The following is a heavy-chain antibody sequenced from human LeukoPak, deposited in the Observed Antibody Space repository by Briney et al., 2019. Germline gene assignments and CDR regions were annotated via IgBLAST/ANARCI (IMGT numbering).Heavy chain of an antibody. D-gene: IGHD6-6*01. J-gene: IGHJ4*02. CDR1: GFTFSSYA. V-gene: IGHV3-23*01. CDR3: ARFERARTSFDY. CDR2: ISGSGGST. Sequence: GGSLRLSCAASGFTFSSYAMSWVRQAPGKGLEWVSAISGSGGSTYYADSVKGRFTISRDNSKNTLYLQMNSLRAEDTAVYYCARFERARTSFDYWGQGTLVTVSS.